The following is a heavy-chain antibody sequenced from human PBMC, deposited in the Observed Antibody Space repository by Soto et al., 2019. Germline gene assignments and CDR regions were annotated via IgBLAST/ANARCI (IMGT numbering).Heavy chain of an antibody. D-gene: IGHD2-21*02. CDR3: GRGRSRLLSLYWYLDL. V-gene: IGHV4-59*01. CDR1: GGSISSYY. CDR2: IYYTGST. Sequence: PSETLSLTCTVSGGSISSYYWSWIRQSPGKGLEWIGYIYYTGSTNSNPSLKSRVTISVDTSSNQVSLRLRSVTAADTAVYYCGRGRSRLLSLYWYLDLWGRGTLVTVSS. J-gene: IGHJ2*01.